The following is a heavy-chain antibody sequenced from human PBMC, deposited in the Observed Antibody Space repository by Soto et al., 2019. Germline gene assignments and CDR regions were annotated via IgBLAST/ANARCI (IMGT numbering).Heavy chain of an antibody. V-gene: IGHV3-33*01. CDR3: ARGIMITFGGDIAPSYYFDY. CDR1: GFTFNSDG. CDR2: LWYDGSNK. J-gene: IGHJ4*02. Sequence: QVQLVESGGGVVQPGRTLRLSCAASGFTFNSDGMHWVRQAPGKGLEWVAILWYDGSNKYYADSVKGRFTISRDNSKNTLFLQMNSLRAEDTAVYYCARGIMITFGGDIAPSYYFDYWGQGTLVTVSS. D-gene: IGHD3-16*02.